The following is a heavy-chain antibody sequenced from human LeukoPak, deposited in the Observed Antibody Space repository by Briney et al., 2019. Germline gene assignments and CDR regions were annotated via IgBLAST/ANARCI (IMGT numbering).Heavy chain of an antibody. CDR2: IYYSGST. CDR3: ARSYDSRGYYYYGMDV. V-gene: IGHV4-59*01. Sequence: SETLSLTCTVSGGSISTYYWSWIRQPPGKGLDWVGYIYYSGSTNYNPSLKSRVTISLDTSKNQFSLRLSSVTAADTAVYYCARSYDSRGYYYYGMDVWGQGTTVTVSS. J-gene: IGHJ6*02. D-gene: IGHD3-22*01. CDR1: GGSISTYY.